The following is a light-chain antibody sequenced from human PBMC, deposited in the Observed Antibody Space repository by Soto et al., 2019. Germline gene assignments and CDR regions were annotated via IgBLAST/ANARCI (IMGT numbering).Light chain of an antibody. V-gene: IGLV3-21*02. CDR1: SIGSKS. J-gene: IGLJ3*02. CDR3: QVWDSSSELWV. Sequence: SYVLTQPPSVSVAPGQTARIPCGGNSIGSKSVHWYQQKPGQAPVLVVYDDNDRPSGIPERFSGSNSGNTATLTISGVEAGDEADYYCQVWDSSSELWVFGGGTKLTVL. CDR2: DDN.